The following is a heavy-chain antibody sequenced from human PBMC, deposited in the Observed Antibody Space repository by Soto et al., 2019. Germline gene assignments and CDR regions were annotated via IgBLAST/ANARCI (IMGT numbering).Heavy chain of an antibody. D-gene: IGHD3-16*01. J-gene: IGHJ4*02. CDR2: INHSGST. CDR3: ARGSRPLGPYGY. V-gene: IGHV4-34*01. Sequence: SETLSLTCAVYGGSFSGYYWSWIRQPPGKRLEWIGEINHSGSTNYNPSLKSRVTISVDTSKNQFSLKLSSVTAADTAVYYCARGSRPLGPYGYWGQGTLVTVSS. CDR1: GGSFSGYY.